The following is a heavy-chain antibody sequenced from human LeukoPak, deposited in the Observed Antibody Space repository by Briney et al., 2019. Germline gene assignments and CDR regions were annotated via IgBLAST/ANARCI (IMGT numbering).Heavy chain of an antibody. Sequence: SETLSLTCTVTGYSISSGYYWGWIRRPPGKGLEWIGSIYHSGSTYYNPSLKSRVTISVDTSKNQFSLKLSSVTAADTAVYYCARDVAGWELDAFDIWGQGTMVTVSS. J-gene: IGHJ3*02. CDR1: GYSISSGYY. CDR2: IYHSGST. D-gene: IGHD1-26*01. CDR3: ARDVAGWELDAFDI. V-gene: IGHV4-38-2*02.